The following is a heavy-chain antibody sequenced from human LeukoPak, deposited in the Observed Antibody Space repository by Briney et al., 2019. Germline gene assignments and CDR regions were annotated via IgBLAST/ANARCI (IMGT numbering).Heavy chain of an antibody. CDR2: INTHGSST. CDR1: GLTFSSYW. Sequence: PGPSLRLSCAPSGLTFSSYWTHCVRHPPGKWLVLVVRINTHGSSTTYGVSVQGRFNISRDNAKNTLYLQMNNLRAEDTAVYYCVRDVWGDRDGFFDCWGQGTLVTVSS. CDR3: VRDVWGDRDGFFDC. D-gene: IGHD5-24*01. J-gene: IGHJ4*02. V-gene: IGHV3-74*01.